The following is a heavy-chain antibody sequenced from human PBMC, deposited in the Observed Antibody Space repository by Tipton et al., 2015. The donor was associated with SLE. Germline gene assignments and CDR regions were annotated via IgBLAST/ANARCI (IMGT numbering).Heavy chain of an antibody. D-gene: IGHD5-18*01. J-gene: IGHJ4*02. CDR1: GFTFSSYW. CDR3: ARSMYQLLVGYSYGYDY. CDR2: ISSSSSYI. V-gene: IGHV3-21*01. Sequence: SLRLSCAASGFTFSSYWMSWVRQAPGKGLEWVSSISSSSSYIYYADSVKGRFTISRDNAKNSLYLQMNSLRAEDTAVYYCARSMYQLLVGYSYGYDYWGQGTLVTVSS.